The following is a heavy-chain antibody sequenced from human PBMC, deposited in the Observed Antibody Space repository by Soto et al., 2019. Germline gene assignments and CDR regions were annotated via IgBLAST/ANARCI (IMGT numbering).Heavy chain of an antibody. D-gene: IGHD2-2*01. J-gene: IGHJ4*02. CDR1: GFSLSNYA. V-gene: IGHV3-23*01. CDR2: ITGSADKT. Sequence: DFGFSLSNYALTWVRQAPGKGLEWVSGITGSADKTYYADSVKGRFIISRDNSKNTLYLQMNSLRAEDTALYYCASDCSSSSCSVWHYWGQGTLVTVSS. CDR3: ASDCSSSSCSVWHY.